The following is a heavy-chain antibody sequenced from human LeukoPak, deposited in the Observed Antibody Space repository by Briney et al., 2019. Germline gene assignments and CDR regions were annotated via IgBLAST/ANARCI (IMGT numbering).Heavy chain of an antibody. CDR2: IYSDGST. D-gene: IGHD5-18*01. V-gene: IGHV3-66*01. CDR3: ARDPGYSYGYDY. CDR1: GFTFSDNY. Sequence: PGGPLRLSCAASGFTFSDNYMSWVRQAPGKGLEWVSVIYSDGSTYYADSVKGRFTISRDNSKNTVYLQMNSLRAEDTAVYYCARDPGYSYGYDYWGQGTLVTVSS. J-gene: IGHJ4*02.